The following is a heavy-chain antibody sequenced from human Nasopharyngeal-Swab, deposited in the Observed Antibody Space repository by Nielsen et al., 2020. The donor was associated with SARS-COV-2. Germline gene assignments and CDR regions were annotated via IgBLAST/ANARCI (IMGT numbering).Heavy chain of an antibody. CDR3: ATLSAGGNWFDS. CDR2: VSTSGGTI. Sequence: GESLKISCAASGFSFNSYDMNWVRQARGRGLEWISYVSTSGGTIKNADSVKGRFTISRDNTQNSLYLQMKSLRAEDTAVYYCATLSAGGNWFDSWGQGTLVTVSS. J-gene: IGHJ5*01. CDR1: GFSFNSYD. V-gene: IGHV3-48*03. D-gene: IGHD6-13*01.